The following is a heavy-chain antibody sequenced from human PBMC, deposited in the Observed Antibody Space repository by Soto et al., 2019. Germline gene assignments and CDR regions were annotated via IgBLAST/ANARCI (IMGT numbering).Heavy chain of an antibody. Sequence: PGESLKISCNGSGYSFTTYWIGWVRQMPGKCLEWMGIIYPGDSYTRHSPSFQGQVTISADKSITTAYLQWSSLKASDTAMYYCARHTKYSSSPRYFDYWGQGTLVTVSS. CDR2: IYPGDSYT. V-gene: IGHV5-51*01. CDR3: ARHTKYSSSPRYFDY. CDR1: GYSFTTYW. J-gene: IGHJ4*02. D-gene: IGHD6-6*01.